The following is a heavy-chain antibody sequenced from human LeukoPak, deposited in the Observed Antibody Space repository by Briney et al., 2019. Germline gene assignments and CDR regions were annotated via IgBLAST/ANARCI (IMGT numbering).Heavy chain of an antibody. Sequence: PSQTLSLTCTVSGGSISSGGYYWSWIRQHPGKGLEWIGYIYYSGSTYYNPSLKSRVTMSVDTSKNQFSLKLSSVTAADTAVYYCARESRLLWFGELSGPIDYWGQGTLVTVSS. CDR2: IYYSGST. J-gene: IGHJ4*02. CDR1: GGSISSGGYY. V-gene: IGHV4-31*03. CDR3: ARESRLLWFGELSGPIDY. D-gene: IGHD3-10*01.